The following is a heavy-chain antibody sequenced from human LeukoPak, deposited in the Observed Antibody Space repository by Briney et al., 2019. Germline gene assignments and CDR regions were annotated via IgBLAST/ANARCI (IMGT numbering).Heavy chain of an antibody. J-gene: IGHJ4*02. CDR1: GVSFRGDY. Sequence: SETLSLTCAVYGVSFRGDYWSWIRQPPGKGLEWIGEINRRGSTNYNPSLKSRVTISLDTSRNQFTLRLSSVTAADTAVYYCARGDSSSPSRPDYWGQGTLVTVSS. CDR3: ARGDSSSPSRPDY. D-gene: IGHD6-13*01. CDR2: INRRGST. V-gene: IGHV4-34*01.